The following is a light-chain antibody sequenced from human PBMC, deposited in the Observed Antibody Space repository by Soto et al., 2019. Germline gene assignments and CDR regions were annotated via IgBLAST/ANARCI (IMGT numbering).Light chain of an antibody. CDR1: SSVVGGYNY. Sequence: QSVLTQPASVSGSPGQSITISCTGNSSVVGGYNYVSWYQQYPGIAPKLMIYDVSNRPSGVSDRFSGSKSGNTASLTISGLQAEDEADYYCSSYTNSDTLVFGTGTKVTVL. V-gene: IGLV2-14*01. CDR3: SSYTNSDTLV. J-gene: IGLJ1*01. CDR2: DVS.